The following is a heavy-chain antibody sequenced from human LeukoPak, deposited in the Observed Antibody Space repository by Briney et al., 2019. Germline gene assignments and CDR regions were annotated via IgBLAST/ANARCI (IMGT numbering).Heavy chain of an antibody. Sequence: SETLSLTCTVSGYSISSGYYWGWIRQPPGKGLEWIGTIYHSGSTYYSPSLNSRVTISADPSKSQFSLKLTSVTAADTAVYYCATRGDYSDTSGNSYDALDIWGQGTMVTVSS. V-gene: IGHV4-38-2*02. CDR2: IYHSGST. CDR3: ATRGDYSDTSGNSYDALDI. J-gene: IGHJ3*02. D-gene: IGHD3-22*01. CDR1: GYSISSGYY.